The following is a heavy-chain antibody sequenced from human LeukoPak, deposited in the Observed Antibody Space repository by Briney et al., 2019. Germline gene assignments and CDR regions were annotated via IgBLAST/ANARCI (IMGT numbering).Heavy chain of an antibody. CDR3: ARARGDGYQWYFDL. V-gene: IGHV3-7*01. J-gene: IGHJ2*01. D-gene: IGHD5-24*01. CDR1: GFPLCSYW. CDR2: LKQNGSEK. Sequence: GGSLRLSCAASGFPLCSYWMNWVREAPGKGLEWVANLKQNGSEKNYVDFVKGRFTISRDNAKNSLDLQKNSLRAEDTAMYYCARARGDGYQWYFDLWGRGTLVTVSS.